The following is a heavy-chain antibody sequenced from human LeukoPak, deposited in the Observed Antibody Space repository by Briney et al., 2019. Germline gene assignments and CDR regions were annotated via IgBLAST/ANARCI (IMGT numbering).Heavy chain of an antibody. J-gene: IGHJ4*02. CDR2: ISTSSTYI. D-gene: IGHD4-17*01. CDR1: GFTFSSYS. V-gene: IGHV3-21*01. Sequence: GGSLRLSCAASGFTFSSYSMNWVRQAPGKGLEWVSSISTSSTYIYYADSLRGRFTISRDNAKNSLYLQMNSLRAEDTAVYYCAKGRNEDGDAALNYWGQGTLVTVSS. CDR3: AKGRNEDGDAALNY.